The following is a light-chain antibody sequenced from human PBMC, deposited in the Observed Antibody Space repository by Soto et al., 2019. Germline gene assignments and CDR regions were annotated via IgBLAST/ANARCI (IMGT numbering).Light chain of an antibody. CDR2: DTT. V-gene: IGLV7-46*01. Sequence: QAVVTPEPSVTVSPGGTVTLTCGSSTGPVTSGHYPYWFQQNPGQAPRTLIYDTTNKDSWTPARFSGSLRGGKAALTLSGAHPDDEGDYYCLLSDSGVRGFGGGTQLTVL. CDR1: TGPVTSGHY. J-gene: IGLJ2*01. CDR3: LLSDSGVRG.